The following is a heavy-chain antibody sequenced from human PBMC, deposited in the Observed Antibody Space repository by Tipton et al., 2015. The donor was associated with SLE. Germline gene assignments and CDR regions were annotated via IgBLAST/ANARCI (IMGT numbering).Heavy chain of an antibody. D-gene: IGHD3-3*01. CDR1: GFTFDDYA. CDR2: ISWDGGSR. J-gene: IGHJ6*02. Sequence: SLRLSCAGSGFTFDDYAMHWVRQAPGKGLEWVSLISWDGGSRNYADSVKGRFTISRDNAKNTLYLQMNSLRAEDTAVYYCARDIDFWSGFYYGMDVWGQGTTVTVSS. V-gene: IGHV3-43D*04. CDR3: ARDIDFWSGFYYGMDV.